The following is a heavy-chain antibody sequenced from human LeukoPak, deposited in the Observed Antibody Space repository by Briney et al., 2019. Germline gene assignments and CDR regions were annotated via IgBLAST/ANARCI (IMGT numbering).Heavy chain of an antibody. J-gene: IGHJ4*02. CDR1: GFTFSAYW. D-gene: IGHD4-23*01. CDR2: INSDGSTT. CDR3: ARYQGGNPDNV. Sequence: AGSVSLSCAASGFTFSAYWMQWVRQAAGKGLVCVSRINSDGSTTSYADSVKGRVAISRDNAKNTVYLEMNSLRAEDTAVYYCARYQGGNPDNVWGRGTLVIVSS. V-gene: IGHV3-74*01.